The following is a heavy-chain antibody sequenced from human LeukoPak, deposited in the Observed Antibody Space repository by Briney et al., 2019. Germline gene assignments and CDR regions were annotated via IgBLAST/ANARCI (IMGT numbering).Heavy chain of an antibody. V-gene: IGHV4-39*06. Sequence: SETLSLTCTVSGGSISSSSYYWGWIPQPPGKVLELIGNIYYSGNTYCNPSLKSRDTISIDTPKNQFPLKLRSLTATDPAVYYCASPGLPSGSYLAYWRQATLATVSP. CDR1: GGSISSSSYY. D-gene: IGHD1-26*01. CDR3: ASPGLPSGSYLAY. CDR2: IYYSGNT. J-gene: IGHJ4*02.